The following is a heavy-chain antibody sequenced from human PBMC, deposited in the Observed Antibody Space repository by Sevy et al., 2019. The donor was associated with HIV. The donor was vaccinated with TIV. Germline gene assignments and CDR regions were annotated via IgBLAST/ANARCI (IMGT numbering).Heavy chain of an antibody. Sequence: GGSLRLSCAASGFIVSSNYMSWVRQAPGKGLEWVSVIYSGDSISYADSVKGRFTISRDNSKNTLYLQMNSLRAEDTAVYYCAVVAEGYWGQGALVTVSS. CDR1: GFIVSSNY. J-gene: IGHJ4*02. D-gene: IGHD6-13*01. CDR2: IYSGDSI. V-gene: IGHV3-53*01. CDR3: AVVAEGY.